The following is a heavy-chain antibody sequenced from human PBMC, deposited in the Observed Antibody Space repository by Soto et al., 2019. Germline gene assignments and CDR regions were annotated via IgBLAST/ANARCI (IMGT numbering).Heavy chain of an antibody. J-gene: IGHJ5*02. V-gene: IGHV1-69*01. D-gene: IGHD2-15*01. CDR1: GGSFSSNT. CDR2: IIPIFGTS. Sequence: QLQLVQSGAEVKKPGSSVNVSCKTSGGSFSSNTITWVRQAPGQGLEWMGGIIPIFGTSTYAQKFQGRVTITADESTNTVYMELSRLRYEDTAVYYCARDVLLVVVSATRAAGWLDPWGQGTLVTVSS. CDR3: ARDVLLVVVSATRAAGWLDP.